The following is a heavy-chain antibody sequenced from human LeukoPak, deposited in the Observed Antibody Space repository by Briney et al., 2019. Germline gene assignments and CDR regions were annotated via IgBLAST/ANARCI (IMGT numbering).Heavy chain of an antibody. V-gene: IGHV3-30*02. CDR3: AKDPGASVSGFHMDV. CDR2: IWSDGNNR. D-gene: IGHD2-8*02. CDR1: GFTFRNYG. Sequence: GGSLRLSCAASGFTFRNYGMHWVRQATGKGLEWVSLIWSDGNNRFYADSVKGRFTISRDNSKNMLYLQMDTLRAEDTALYYCAKDPGASVSGFHMDVWGKGTTVIVSS. J-gene: IGHJ6*03.